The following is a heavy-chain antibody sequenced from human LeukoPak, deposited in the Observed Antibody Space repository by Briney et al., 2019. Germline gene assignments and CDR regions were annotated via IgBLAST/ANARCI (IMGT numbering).Heavy chain of an antibody. Sequence: GGSLRLSCAASGFTFSTYAIHGVRQAPGKGLEWVAVVSHDGTNSFYADSVRGRFTISRDNSENTLYLQLNSLRPEDTAVYYCAREAYSSFWRGYSHWFDPWGLGTLVTVSP. CDR3: AREAYSSFWRGYSHWFDP. CDR2: VSHDGTNS. V-gene: IGHV3-30*04. CDR1: GFTFSTYA. D-gene: IGHD3-3*01. J-gene: IGHJ5*02.